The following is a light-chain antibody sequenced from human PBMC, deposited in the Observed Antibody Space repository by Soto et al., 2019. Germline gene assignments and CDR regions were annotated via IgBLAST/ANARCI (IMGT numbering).Light chain of an antibody. J-gene: IGLJ2*01. Sequence: QSALTKPASVSGSPGQSIAISCTGSSSDIGDYNYVSWYQQHPGKAPKLMIFDVSNRPSGVSNRFSGSMSGNTASLTISGLQPEDEADYYCSSYTGGSTVVFGGGTQLTVL. CDR2: DVS. CDR1: SSDIGDYNY. CDR3: SSYTGGSTVV. V-gene: IGLV2-14*01.